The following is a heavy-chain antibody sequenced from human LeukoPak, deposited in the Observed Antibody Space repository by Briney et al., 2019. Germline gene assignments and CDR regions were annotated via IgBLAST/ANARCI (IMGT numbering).Heavy chain of an antibody. CDR2: IYSGGST. J-gene: IGHJ4*02. D-gene: IGHD3-22*01. Sequence: AGGSLRLSCAASGFTVSTDYMNWVRQAPGKGLEWVSVIYSGGSTYYADSAKGRFTISRDNAKNSLYLQMNSLRAEDTAVYYCARERYYYDSSGSAVDYWGQGTLVTVSS. CDR3: ARERYYYDSSGSAVDY. CDR1: GFTVSTDY. V-gene: IGHV3-53*01.